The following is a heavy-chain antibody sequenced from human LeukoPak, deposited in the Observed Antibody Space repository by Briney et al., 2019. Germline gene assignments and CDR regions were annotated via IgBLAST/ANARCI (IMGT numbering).Heavy chain of an antibody. Sequence: NTSETLSLTCTVSGGSISSSNFYWGWIRQPPGKGLEWIGSIFFSGSTYYNPSLKTRVTISVDTSKNQFSLRLTSVTAADTAVYYCARQKGARTVPDQWGQGTLVTVSS. J-gene: IGHJ4*02. V-gene: IGHV4-39*01. D-gene: IGHD4-17*01. CDR3: ARQKGARTVPDQ. CDR2: IFFSGST. CDR1: GGSISSSNFY.